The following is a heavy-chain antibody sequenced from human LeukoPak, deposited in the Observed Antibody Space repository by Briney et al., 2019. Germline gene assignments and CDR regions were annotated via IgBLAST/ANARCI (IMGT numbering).Heavy chain of an antibody. J-gene: IGHJ4*02. D-gene: IGHD1-1*01. CDR3: ARGNSGFDY. CDR2: INSDGSST. V-gene: IGHV3-74*01. CDR1: GFTFSNYW. Sequence: PGGSLRPSCAASGFTFSNYWIHWVRQAPGKGLVCVSRINSDGSSTTYADSVKGRFTISRDNAKNTLYLQMNSLRVDDTAVYYCARGNSGFDYWGQGTLVTVSS.